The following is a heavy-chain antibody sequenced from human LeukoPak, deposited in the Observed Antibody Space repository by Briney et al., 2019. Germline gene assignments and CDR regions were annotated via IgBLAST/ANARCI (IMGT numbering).Heavy chain of an antibody. V-gene: IGHV4-4*02. Sequence: KTSETLSLTRGVSGGPIDITNYWSWVRQAPGKGLEWIGEISHDGTTNYNPSLRSRVAMSLDRANNQFSLTLTSVTAADTAVYYCTRENRPFCPFAYWGQGVLVTVSS. D-gene: IGHD2/OR15-2a*01. CDR3: TRENRPFCPFAY. J-gene: IGHJ4*02. CDR2: ISHDGTT. CDR1: GGPIDITNY.